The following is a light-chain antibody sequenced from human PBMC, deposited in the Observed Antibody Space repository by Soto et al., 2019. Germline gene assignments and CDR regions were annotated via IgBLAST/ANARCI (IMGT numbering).Light chain of an antibody. CDR3: LRHNAYPLT. J-gene: IGKJ1*01. CDR2: AAS. Sequence: DIQMTQSPSSLSASVGDRVTITCRASQGIGILLGWFQQKPGRAPKRLIYAASTLESGVPSRFSGSGSGTEFTLTISGLQPEDFATYYCLRHNAYPLTFGQGTEVDVK. V-gene: IGKV1-17*01. CDR1: QGIGIL.